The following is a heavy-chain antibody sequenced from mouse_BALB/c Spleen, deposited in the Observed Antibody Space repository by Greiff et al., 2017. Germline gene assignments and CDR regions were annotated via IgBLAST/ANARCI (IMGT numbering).Heavy chain of an antibody. J-gene: IGHJ3*01. CDR1: GYTFSSYW. V-gene: IGHV1-9*01. D-gene: IGHD2-10*02. Sequence: VQRVESGAELMKPGASVKISCKATGYTFSSYWIEWVKQRPGHGLEWIGEILPGSGSTNYNEKFKGKATFTADTSSNTAYMQLSSLTSEDSAVYYCAREYAKGAYWGQGTLVTVSA. CDR3: AREYAKGAY. CDR2: ILPGSGST.